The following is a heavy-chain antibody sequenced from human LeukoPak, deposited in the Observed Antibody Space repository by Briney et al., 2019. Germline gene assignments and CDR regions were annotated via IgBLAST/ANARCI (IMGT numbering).Heavy chain of an antibody. CDR3: ARQGRMITFGGVIVSGFDY. J-gene: IGHJ4*02. D-gene: IGHD3-16*02. CDR2: INHSGST. V-gene: IGHV4-34*01. Sequence: SETLSLTCAVYGGSFSGYYWSWIRQPPGKGLEWIGEINHSGSTNYNPSLKSGVTISVDTSKNQFSLKLSSATGADTAVYYCARQGRMITFGGVIVSGFDYWGQGTLVTVSS. CDR1: GGSFSGYY.